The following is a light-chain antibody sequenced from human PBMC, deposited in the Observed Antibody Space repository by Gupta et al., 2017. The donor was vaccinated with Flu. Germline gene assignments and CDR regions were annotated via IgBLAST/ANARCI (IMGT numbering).Light chain of an antibody. CDR1: SSNIGNNY. CDR2: DNN. CDR3: GTWDSSLSDGGV. J-gene: IGLJ3*02. V-gene: IGLV1-51*01. Sequence: QSVLTQPPPVSAASGQKVTISCSGSSSNIGNNYVSWYQQLPGTAPKLLIYDNNKRPSGIPDRFSGSKSGTSATLGITGLQTGDEADYYCGTWDSSLSDGGVFGGGTKLTVL.